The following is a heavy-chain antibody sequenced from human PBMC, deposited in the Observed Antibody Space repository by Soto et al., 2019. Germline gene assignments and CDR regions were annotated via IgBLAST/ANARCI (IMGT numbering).Heavy chain of an antibody. Sequence: EVQLVESGGGLVQPGGSLRLSCAASGFTFSDYALNWVRQAPGEGLEWISYISSSSSIIYFADSLKGRFTISRDNAKNSLYLQMNSLRDEDTAVYYCASXLXXXXSTXXXXXGRFDYXXQGTLVTVSS. CDR3: ASXLXXXXSTXXXXXGRFDY. J-gene: IGHJ4*02. D-gene: IGHD2-2*01. CDR1: GFTFSDYA. V-gene: IGHV3-48*02. CDR2: ISSSSSII.